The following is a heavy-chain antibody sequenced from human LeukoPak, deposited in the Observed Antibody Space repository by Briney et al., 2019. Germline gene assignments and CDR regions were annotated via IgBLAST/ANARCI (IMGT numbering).Heavy chain of an antibody. CDR3: AREVDTAMVSETYYFDY. J-gene: IGHJ4*02. V-gene: IGHV4-38-2*02. CDR2: IYHSGIT. D-gene: IGHD5-18*01. CDR1: GYSISSGYY. Sequence: SETLSLTCTVSGYSISSGYYWAWIRQPPGKGLEWIGTIYHSGITFYNPSPRGRVIISVDTSKNQFSLKLGSVTAADTAFYYCAREVDTAMVSETYYFDYWGQGTLVTVSS.